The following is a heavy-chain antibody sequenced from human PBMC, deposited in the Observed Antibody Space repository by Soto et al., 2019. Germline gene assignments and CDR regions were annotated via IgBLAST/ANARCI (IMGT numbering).Heavy chain of an antibody. CDR1: GYSFTSYW. CDR3: ARQHCYDSSGAPVWFDP. J-gene: IGHJ5*02. CDR2: IYPGDSDT. V-gene: IGHV5-51*01. Sequence: GESLKISCKGSGYSFTSYWIGWVRQMPGKGLEWMGIIYPGDSDTRYSPSFQGQVTISADKSISTAYLQWSSLKASDTAMYYCARQHCYDSSGAPVWFDPWGQGTLVTVSS. D-gene: IGHD3-22*01.